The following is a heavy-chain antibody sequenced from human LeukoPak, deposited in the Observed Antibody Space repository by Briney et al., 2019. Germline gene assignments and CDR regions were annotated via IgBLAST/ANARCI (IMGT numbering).Heavy chain of an antibody. CDR2: IYTSGST. CDR3: ARAKGYSNYYWFDP. V-gene: IGHV4-61*02. CDR1: GYSISSGYY. Sequence: SETLSLTCAVSGYSISSGYYWSWIRQPAGKGLEWIGRIYTSGSTNYNPSLKSRVTISVDKSKNQFSLKLSSVTAADTAVYYCARAKGYSNYYWFDPWGQGTLVTVSS. D-gene: IGHD4-11*01. J-gene: IGHJ5*02.